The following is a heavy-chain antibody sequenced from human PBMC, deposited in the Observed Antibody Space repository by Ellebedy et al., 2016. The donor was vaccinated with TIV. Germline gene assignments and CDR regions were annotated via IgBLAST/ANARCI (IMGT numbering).Heavy chain of an antibody. D-gene: IGHD6-6*01. Sequence: PGGSLRLSCEASGFTFSDYSMNWVRQAPGKGLELVSYIRGNGITIYYADSVKGRFTISRNNPKNSLYLQMNSLRAEDTAVYYCARDRLWAHDYWGQGTLVTVSS. CDR1: GFTFSDYS. CDR3: ARDRLWAHDY. V-gene: IGHV3-48*04. CDR2: IRGNGITI. J-gene: IGHJ4*02.